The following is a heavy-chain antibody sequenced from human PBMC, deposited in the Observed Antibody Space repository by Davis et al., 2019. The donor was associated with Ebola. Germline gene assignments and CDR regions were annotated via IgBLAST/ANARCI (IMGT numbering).Heavy chain of an antibody. CDR2: ISSSSSYI. CDR1: GFTFSSYS. D-gene: IGHD3-3*01. J-gene: IGHJ6*02. CDR3: ARESVYYDFWSGYYHGYYGMDV. Sequence: GESLKISCAASGFTFSSYSMNWVRQAPGKGLEWVSSISSSSSYIYYADSVKGRFTISRDNAKNSLYLQMNSLRAEDTAVYYCARESVYYDFWSGYYHGYYGMDVWGQGTTVTVSS. V-gene: IGHV3-21*01.